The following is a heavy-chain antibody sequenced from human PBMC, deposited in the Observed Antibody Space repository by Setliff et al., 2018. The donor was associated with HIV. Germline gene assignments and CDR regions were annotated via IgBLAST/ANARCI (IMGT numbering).Heavy chain of an antibody. D-gene: IGHD6-13*01. CDR1: GGSISSGGHY. V-gene: IGHV4-31*03. CDR2: IHYTGSN. CDR3: AKEGSWSSSWHQMDV. Sequence: SETLSLTCSVSGGSISSGGHYWSWIRQQPGKGLEWIGYIHYTGSNFYNPSFTSRLTISIDTSKNQFSMKLTSMTAADTAVYYCAKEGSWSSSWHQMDVWGKGTTVTVSS. J-gene: IGHJ6*04.